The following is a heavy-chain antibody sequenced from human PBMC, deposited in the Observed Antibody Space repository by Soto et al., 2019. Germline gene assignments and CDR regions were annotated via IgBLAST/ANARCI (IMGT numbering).Heavy chain of an antibody. V-gene: IGHV1-2*02. Sequence: QVQLVQSGPEVKKPGASVKVSCKASGDTFTGYYMHWVRQAPGQGLEWMGWINPNSGGTNDAQQFQGRVTMTRVTSISTAYMELSRLRSDDTDVYYCARVGWGNYFDYWGQGTLVTVSS. J-gene: IGHJ4*02. CDR1: GDTFTGYY. D-gene: IGHD7-27*01. CDR3: ARVGWGNYFDY. CDR2: INPNSGGT.